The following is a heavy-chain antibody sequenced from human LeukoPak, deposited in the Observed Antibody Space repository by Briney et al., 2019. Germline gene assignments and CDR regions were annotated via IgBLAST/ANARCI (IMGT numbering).Heavy chain of an antibody. Sequence: SETLSLTCTVSGGSISSGSYYWSWIRQPAGKGLEWIGRIYTSGSTNYNPSLKSRVTISVDTSKNQFSLKLTSVTAADTAVYYCARVHYDFWNGYCSGWSFDLWGRGTLVTVSS. CDR2: IYTSGST. CDR3: ARVHYDFWNGYCSGWSFDL. J-gene: IGHJ2*01. D-gene: IGHD3-3*01. CDR1: GGSISSGSYY. V-gene: IGHV4-61*02.